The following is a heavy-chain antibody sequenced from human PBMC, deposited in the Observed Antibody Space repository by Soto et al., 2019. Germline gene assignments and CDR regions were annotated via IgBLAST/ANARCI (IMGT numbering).Heavy chain of an antibody. D-gene: IGHD3-22*01. CDR2: IYPGDSDT. V-gene: IGHV5-51*01. J-gene: IGHJ4*02. CDR3: ARQRLWGTSGYYYFEN. Sequence: PGESLKISCKGSGHIFSNYWIGWVRQMPGKGLEWMGIIYPGDSDTRYNPSFQGQVTLTVDKSINTAYLQWSRLKASDTAIYYCARQRLWGTSGYYYFENWGQGTLVTVSS. CDR1: GHIFSNYW.